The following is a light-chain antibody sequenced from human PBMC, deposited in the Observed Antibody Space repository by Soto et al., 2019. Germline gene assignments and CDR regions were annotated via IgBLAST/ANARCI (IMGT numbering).Light chain of an antibody. V-gene: IGLV1-40*01. CDR3: QSYDSSLRGYV. Sequence: QPVLTQPPSVSGAPGQRVTISCTGSRYNIGAGYDVHWYRQLPGTAPKLLLYGNTNRPSGVPDRFSGSKSGTSASLAITGLQAEDEADYYCQSYDSSLRGYVFGTGTKLTVL. CDR2: GNT. J-gene: IGLJ1*01. CDR1: RYNIGAGYD.